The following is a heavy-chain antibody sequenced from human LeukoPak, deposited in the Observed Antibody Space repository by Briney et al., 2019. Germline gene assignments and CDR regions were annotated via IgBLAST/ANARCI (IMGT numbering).Heavy chain of an antibody. CDR3: TTALITFRGVIVPNFDY. J-gene: IGHJ4*02. CDR1: GFTFSNAW. Sequence: GGSLRLSCAASGFTFSNAWMGWVRQAPGKGLEWVGRIKSKTDGGTTDYAAPVKGRFTISRDDSKNTLYLQMNSLKTEDTAVYYCTTALITFRGVIVPNFDYWGQGTLVTVSS. D-gene: IGHD3-16*02. CDR2: IKSKTDGGTT. V-gene: IGHV3-15*01.